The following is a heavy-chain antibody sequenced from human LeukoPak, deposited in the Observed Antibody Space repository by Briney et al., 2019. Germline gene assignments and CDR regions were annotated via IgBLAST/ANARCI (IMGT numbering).Heavy chain of an antibody. CDR1: GGSFSGYY. D-gene: IGHD4-17*01. Sequence: SETLSLTCAVYGGSFSGYYWSWIRQPPGKGLGWIGEINHSGSTNYNPSLKSRVTISVDTSKNQFSLKLSSVTAADTAVYYCARAAGDYGDYPYYFDYWGQGTLVTVSS. CDR2: INHSGST. J-gene: IGHJ4*02. V-gene: IGHV4-34*01. CDR3: ARAAGDYGDYPYYFDY.